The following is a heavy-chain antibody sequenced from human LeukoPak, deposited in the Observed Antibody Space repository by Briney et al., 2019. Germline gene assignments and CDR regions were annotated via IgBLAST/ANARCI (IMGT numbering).Heavy chain of an antibody. CDR2: ISYDGSNK. D-gene: IGHD4-23*01. J-gene: IGHJ4*02. Sequence: GGSLRLSCAASGFTFSSYGMHWVRQAPGKGLEWVAVISYDGSNKYYADSVEGRFTISRDNSKNTLYLQMNSLRAEDTAVYYCAKDSMGYGGNPVYYFDYWGQGTLVTVSS. CDR3: AKDSMGYGGNPVYYFDY. CDR1: GFTFSSYG. V-gene: IGHV3-30*18.